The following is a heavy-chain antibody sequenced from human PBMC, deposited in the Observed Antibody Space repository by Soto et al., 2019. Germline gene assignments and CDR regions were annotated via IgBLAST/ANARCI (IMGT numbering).Heavy chain of an antibody. J-gene: IGHJ4*02. CDR3: ARYSGSYWHYLDF. V-gene: IGHV5-51*01. Sequence: GESLKIYCKGAGYSFASHWVAWVRQMPEKGLEWIGTIYPGDSDTKYSSAFRGHVTISADTSVSTAYLQWRSLEATDSAIYYCARYSGSYWHYLDFWGQGPLVTASS. CDR2: IYPGDSDT. CDR1: GYSFASHW. D-gene: IGHD1-26*01.